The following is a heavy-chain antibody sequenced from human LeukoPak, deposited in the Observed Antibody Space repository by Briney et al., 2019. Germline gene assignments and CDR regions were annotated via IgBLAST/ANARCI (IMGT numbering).Heavy chain of an antibody. Sequence: SETLSLTCTVSGYSISSGYYWGWIRQPPGKGLEWIGSIYHSGSTNYNPSLKSRVTMSVDTSKNQFSLKLSSVTAADTAVYYCARDSAAHAFDIWGQGTMVTVSS. J-gene: IGHJ3*02. CDR1: GYSISSGYY. V-gene: IGHV4-38-2*02. CDR2: IYHSGST. D-gene: IGHD2-2*01. CDR3: ARDSAAHAFDI.